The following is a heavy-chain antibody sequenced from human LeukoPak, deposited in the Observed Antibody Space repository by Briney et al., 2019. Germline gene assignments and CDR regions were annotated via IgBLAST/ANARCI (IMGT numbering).Heavy chain of an antibody. V-gene: IGHV3-48*04. CDR1: GFTFSSYS. Sequence: GGSLRLSCAAAGFTFSSYSMKWVRQAPGKGLEWVSYISSSSSTIYYADSVKGRFTISRDNAKNSLYLQMNSLRAEDRAVYYCARGIQVVVDWGQGTLVTVSS. CDR3: ARGIQVVVD. CDR2: ISSSSSTI. D-gene: IGHD2-15*01. J-gene: IGHJ4*02.